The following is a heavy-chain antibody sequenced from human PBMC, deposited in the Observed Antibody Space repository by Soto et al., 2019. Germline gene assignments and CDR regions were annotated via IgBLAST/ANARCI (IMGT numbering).Heavy chain of an antibody. V-gene: IGHV3-30-3*01. J-gene: IGHJ6*02. D-gene: IGHD5-12*01. CDR2: ISYDGSNK. CDR3: ARDYYRFNSGYGFSMDV. Sequence: QVQLVESGGGVVQPGRSLRLSCAASGFTFSSYAMHWVRQAPGKGLEWVAVISYDGSNKYYADSVKGRFTISRDNSKNPLYLQMNSLRAEDTAVYYCARDYYRFNSGYGFSMDVWGPGTTVTVSS. CDR1: GFTFSSYA.